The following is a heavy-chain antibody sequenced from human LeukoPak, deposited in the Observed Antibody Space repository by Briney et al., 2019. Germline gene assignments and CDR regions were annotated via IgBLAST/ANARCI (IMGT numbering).Heavy chain of an antibody. J-gene: IGHJ4*02. D-gene: IGHD3-16*02. V-gene: IGHV4-59*12. Sequence: PSETLSLTCTVSGGSLSTYYWSWIRQPPGKGLEWIGYIYNSGSTNYSPSLRSRVTISVDTSKNQFSLKLSSVTAADTAVYYCARERYDYVWGSYRYCDYWGQGTLVTVSS. CDR1: GGSLSTYY. CDR2: IYNSGST. CDR3: ARERYDYVWGSYRYCDY.